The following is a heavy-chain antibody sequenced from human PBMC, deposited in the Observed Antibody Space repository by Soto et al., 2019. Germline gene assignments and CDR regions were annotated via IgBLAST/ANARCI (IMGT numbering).Heavy chain of an antibody. CDR1: GGTFSSYA. V-gene: IGHV1-69*11. CDR2: IIPILGTA. D-gene: IGHD2-15*01. CDR3: ASSYCSGGSCYYYYGMDV. J-gene: IGHJ6*02. Sequence: QVQLVQSGAEVKKPGSSVKVSCKASGGTFSSYAISWVRQAPGQGLEWMGGIIPILGTANYAQKFQGRVTITADESTSTAYMELSSLRSEDTAVYYCASSYCSGGSCYYYYGMDVWGQGTTVTVSS.